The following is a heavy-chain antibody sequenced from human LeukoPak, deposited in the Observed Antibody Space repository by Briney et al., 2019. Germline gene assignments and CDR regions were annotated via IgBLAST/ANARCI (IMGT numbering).Heavy chain of an antibody. V-gene: IGHV3-48*01. CDR1: GFTFSSYS. Sequence: GGSLRLSCAASGFTFSSYSMNWVRQAPGKGLEWVSYISSSSSTIYYADSVKGRFTISRDNAKNSLYLQMNSLRAEDTAVYYCARGGLTYYDNIRSGAYYYGLDVWGRGTTVTVSS. CDR2: ISSSSSTI. J-gene: IGHJ6*02. CDR3: ARGGLTYYDNIRSGAYYYGLDV. D-gene: IGHD3-22*01.